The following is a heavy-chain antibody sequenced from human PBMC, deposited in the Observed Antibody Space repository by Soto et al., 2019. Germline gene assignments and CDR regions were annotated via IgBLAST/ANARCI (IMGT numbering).Heavy chain of an antibody. J-gene: IGHJ5*02. CDR2: TYYRSRWYS. CDR1: GDTVSSSGSA. V-gene: IGHV6-1*01. D-gene: IGHD7-27*01. CDR3: ARDFPALGNWLHP. Sequence: SQTLSLTCVISGDTVSSSGSAWNWIRQSPSRGLEWLGRTYYRSRWYSDYAESVRSRITIDADTSENHFSLHFNSVTPDDTAVYYCARDFPALGNWLHPWGQGTPVTVSS.